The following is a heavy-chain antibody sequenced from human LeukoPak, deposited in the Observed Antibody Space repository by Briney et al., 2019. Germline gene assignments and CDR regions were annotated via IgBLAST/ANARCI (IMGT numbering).Heavy chain of an antibody. CDR3: STYSSSSTGYYYYYMDV. Sequence: PGGSLRLSCAASGFTFSSYSMNWVRQAPGKGLEWVSSISSSSSYIYYADSVRGRFTISRDNAKNSLYLQMNSLKTEDTAVYYCSTYSSSSTGYYYYYMDVWGKGTTVTVSS. CDR2: ISSSSSYI. D-gene: IGHD6-6*01. CDR1: GFTFSSYS. J-gene: IGHJ6*03. V-gene: IGHV3-21*04.